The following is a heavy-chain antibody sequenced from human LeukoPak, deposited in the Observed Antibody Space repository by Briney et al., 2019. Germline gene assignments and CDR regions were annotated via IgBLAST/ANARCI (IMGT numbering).Heavy chain of an antibody. Sequence: SETLSLTCTVSGGSINSSNYYWGWIRQPPGKGLEGIGTMSYSGRANYNPSLKSRVTISADTSKNQFSLQLSSVTAADTAVYYCARVIGDDYGGNYYYYMDVWGKGTTVTVSS. CDR3: ARVIGDDYGGNYYYYMDV. V-gene: IGHV4-39*07. D-gene: IGHD4-23*01. CDR1: GGSINSSNYY. J-gene: IGHJ6*03. CDR2: MSYSGRA.